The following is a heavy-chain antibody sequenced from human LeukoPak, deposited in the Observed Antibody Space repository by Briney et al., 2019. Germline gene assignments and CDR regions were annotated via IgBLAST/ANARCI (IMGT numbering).Heavy chain of an antibody. J-gene: IGHJ2*01. CDR2: FSSDGSIT. D-gene: IGHD2-21*01. V-gene: IGHV3-74*01. Sequence: GGSLRLSCSASGHPLSNYWMHWVPRATGRGVVWVSPFSSDGSITNYAGSVERRFNIPRDHANNTRDLQMNIRRAEHSIVYYCARALIGTTSLGLVLWGRGALVTVSS. CDR3: ARALIGTTSLGLVL. CDR1: GHPLSNYW.